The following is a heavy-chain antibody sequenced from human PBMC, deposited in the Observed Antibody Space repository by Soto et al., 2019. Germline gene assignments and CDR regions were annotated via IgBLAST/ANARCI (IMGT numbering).Heavy chain of an antibody. CDR3: ARSGYSYGEYFDY. Sequence: SETLSLTCTVSGGSISSGDYYWSWIRQPPGKGLELIGYIYYSGSTYYNPSLKSRVTISVDTSKNQFSLKLSSVTAADTAVYYCARSGYSYGEYFDYWGQGTLVTVSS. D-gene: IGHD5-18*01. CDR1: GGSISSGDYY. CDR2: IYYSGST. J-gene: IGHJ4*02. V-gene: IGHV4-30-4*01.